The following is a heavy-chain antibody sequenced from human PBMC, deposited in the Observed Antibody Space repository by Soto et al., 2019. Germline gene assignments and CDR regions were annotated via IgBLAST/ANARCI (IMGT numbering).Heavy chain of an antibody. D-gene: IGHD3-10*01. CDR1: GFSLSTSGVG. Sequence: QITLKESGPTLGKPTQTLTLTCTFSGFSLSTSGVGVGWIRQPPGNALEWLALIYWDDDKRYRPPLKSRLTLTKDTPKTQVVLTMTNIDPVDTATYYCAHSTRIISGWQPHDAFDIWGPGTMVTGSS. V-gene: IGHV2-5*02. CDR2: IYWDDDK. J-gene: IGHJ3*02. CDR3: AHSTRIISGWQPHDAFDI.